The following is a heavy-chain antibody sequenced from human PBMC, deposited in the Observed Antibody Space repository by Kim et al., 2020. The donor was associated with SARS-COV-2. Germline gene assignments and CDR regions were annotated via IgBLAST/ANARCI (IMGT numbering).Heavy chain of an antibody. J-gene: IGHJ4*02. V-gene: IGHV4-34*01. Sequence: SETLSLTCAVYGGSFSDYYWSWIRQPPGKGLEWIGEVNHSGITNYNPSLKSRVTMSVDTSKNQFSLKLTSVTAADTAVYSCARDGDRTNSWGQGTLVTV. CDR2: VNHSGIT. CDR3: ARDGDRTNS. CDR1: GGSFSDYY. D-gene: IGHD4-17*01.